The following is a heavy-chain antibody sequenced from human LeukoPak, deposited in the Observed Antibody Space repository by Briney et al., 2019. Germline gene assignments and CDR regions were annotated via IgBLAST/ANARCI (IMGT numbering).Heavy chain of an antibody. CDR2: IYHSGST. D-gene: IGHD6-19*01. Sequence: SETLSLTCTVSGYSISSGYYWGWIRQPPGKGLEWIGSIYHSGSTYYNPSLKSRVTISVDTSKNQFSLKLSSVTAADTAVYYCARDGRLAVAGTALPLDYWGQGTLVTVSS. CDR3: ARDGRLAVAGTALPLDY. V-gene: IGHV4-38-2*02. CDR1: GYSISSGYY. J-gene: IGHJ4*02.